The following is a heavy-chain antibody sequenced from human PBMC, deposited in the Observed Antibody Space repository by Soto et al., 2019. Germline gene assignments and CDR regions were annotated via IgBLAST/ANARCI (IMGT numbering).Heavy chain of an antibody. CDR1: GGTFSSYA. Sequence: QVQLVQSRAEVKKPGSSVKVSCKASGGTFSSYAISWVRQAPGQGLEWMGGIIPIFGTANYAQKFQGRVTVTADKSTSTAYMELSSLSSEDTAVYYCARTIFGVNMPYYFDYWGQGTLVTVAS. CDR3: ARTIFGVNMPYYFDY. D-gene: IGHD3-3*01. CDR2: IIPIFGTA. V-gene: IGHV1-69*06. J-gene: IGHJ4*02.